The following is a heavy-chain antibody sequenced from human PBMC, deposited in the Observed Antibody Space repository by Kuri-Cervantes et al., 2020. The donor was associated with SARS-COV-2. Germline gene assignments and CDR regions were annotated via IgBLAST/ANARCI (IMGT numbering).Heavy chain of an antibody. CDR3: ARGSFVAATGATFNI. Sequence: ASVKVSCKASGYTFTSYGISWVRQAPGQGLEWMGWISAYNGNTNYAQKLQGRVTMTTDTSTSTAYMELRGLRSDDTAVYFCARGSFVAATGATFNIWGQGTLVTVSS. CDR2: ISAYNGNT. V-gene: IGHV1-18*01. D-gene: IGHD6-13*01. J-gene: IGHJ3*02. CDR1: GYTFTSYG.